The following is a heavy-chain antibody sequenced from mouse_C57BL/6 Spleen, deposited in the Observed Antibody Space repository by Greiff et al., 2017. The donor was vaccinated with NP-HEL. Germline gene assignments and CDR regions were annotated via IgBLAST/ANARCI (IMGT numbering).Heavy chain of an antibody. D-gene: IGHD3-2*02. CDR1: GYAFSSSW. V-gene: IGHV1-82*01. Sequence: QVQLKESGPELVKPGASVKISCKASGYAFSSSWMNWVKQRPGKGLEWIGRIYPGDGDTNYNGKFKGKATLTADKSSSTAYMQLSSLTSEDSAVYFCAREGRQLRLLAYWGQGTLVTVSA. CDR3: AREGRQLRLLAY. J-gene: IGHJ3*01. CDR2: IYPGDGDT.